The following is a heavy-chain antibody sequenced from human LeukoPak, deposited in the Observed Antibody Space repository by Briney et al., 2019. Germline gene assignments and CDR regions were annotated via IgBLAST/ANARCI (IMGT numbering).Heavy chain of an antibody. Sequence: GGSLRLSCAASGFTFNSYAMNWVRQAPGKGLEWVSSISSSSSYIYYADSVKGRFTISRDNAKNSLYLQMNSLRAEDTAVYYCARSPEMATFDYWGQGTLVTVSS. CDR3: ARSPEMATFDY. V-gene: IGHV3-21*01. CDR1: GFTFNSYA. J-gene: IGHJ4*02. CDR2: ISSSSSYI. D-gene: IGHD5-24*01.